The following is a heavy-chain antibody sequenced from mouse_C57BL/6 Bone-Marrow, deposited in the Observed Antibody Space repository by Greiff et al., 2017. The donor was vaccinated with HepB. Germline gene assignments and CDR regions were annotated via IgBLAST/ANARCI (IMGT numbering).Heavy chain of an antibody. CDR3: ARGRLRQGYAMDY. D-gene: IGHD2-4*01. CDR1: GFTFSSYT. CDR2: ISSGGGNT. J-gene: IGHJ4*01. V-gene: IGHV5-9*01. Sequence: EVQVVESGGGLVKPGGSLKLSCAASGFTFSSYTMSWVRQTPEKRLEWVATISSGGGNTYYPDSVKGRFTISRDNAKNTLYLQMSSLRSEDTALYYCARGRLRQGYAMDYWGQGTSVTVAS.